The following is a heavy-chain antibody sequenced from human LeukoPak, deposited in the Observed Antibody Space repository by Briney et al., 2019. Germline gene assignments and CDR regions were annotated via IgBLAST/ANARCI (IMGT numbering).Heavy chain of an antibody. CDR2: ISAYNGDT. CDR3: ARDPSNTSGWKTWFDP. J-gene: IGHJ5*02. CDR1: GFTFTNYG. V-gene: IGHV1-18*01. Sequence: ASVKVSCKASGFTFTNYGISWVRQAPGQGLEWMGWISAYNGDTNYAQKLQGRVTMTTETSTSTAYMELRSLRSDDTAVYYCARDPSNTSGWKTWFDPWGQGTLVTVSS. D-gene: IGHD2-2*01.